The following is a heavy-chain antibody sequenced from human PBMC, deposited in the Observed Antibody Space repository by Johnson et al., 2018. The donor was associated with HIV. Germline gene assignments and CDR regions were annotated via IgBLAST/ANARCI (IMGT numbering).Heavy chain of an antibody. CDR1: GLIFSDYY. CDR3: AKPGSGSYPGGAFDI. V-gene: IGHV3-11*01. Sequence: QVQLVESGGGLVQPGGSLRLSCAASGLIFSDYYMSWIRQAPGKGLEWVSYISSSGSTTTYADSVKGRFTISRDNAKNSLYLQMNSLRAEDTALYYCAKPGSGSYPGGAFDIWGQGTMVTVSS. J-gene: IGHJ3*02. CDR2: ISSSGSTT. D-gene: IGHD1-26*01.